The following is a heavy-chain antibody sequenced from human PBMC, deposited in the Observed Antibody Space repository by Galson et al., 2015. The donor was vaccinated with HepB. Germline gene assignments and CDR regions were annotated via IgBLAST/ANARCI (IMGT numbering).Heavy chain of an antibody. Sequence: SVKVSCKASGGTFSSYAISWVRQAPGQGLEWMGRIIPILGIANYAQKFQGRVTITADKSTSTAYMELSSLRSEDTAVYYCARSGVTIFGVDLLEEYYMDVWGKGTTVTVSS. CDR2: IIPILGIA. CDR3: ARSGVTIFGVDLLEEYYMDV. D-gene: IGHD3-3*01. CDR1: GGTFSSYA. V-gene: IGHV1-69*04. J-gene: IGHJ6*03.